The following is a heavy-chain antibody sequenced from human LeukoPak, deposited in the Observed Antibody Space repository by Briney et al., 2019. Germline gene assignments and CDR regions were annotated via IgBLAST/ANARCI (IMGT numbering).Heavy chain of an antibody. Sequence: SETVSLTCAVYGGSFSGYYWSWIRQPPGKGREWIGEINHSGSTNYNPSLNSRVTISVDTSKNQFSLKLSSVTAADTAVYYCAREGDNWNYPDAFDIWGQGTMVTVSS. CDR3: AREGDNWNYPDAFDI. CDR2: INHSGST. CDR1: GGSFSGYY. V-gene: IGHV4-34*01. J-gene: IGHJ3*02. D-gene: IGHD1-7*01.